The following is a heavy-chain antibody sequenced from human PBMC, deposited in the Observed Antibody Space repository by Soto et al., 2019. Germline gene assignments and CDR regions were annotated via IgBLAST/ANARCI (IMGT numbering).Heavy chain of an antibody. CDR3: ARSGDRGDYDILTGSFDY. Sequence: GGSLRLSCAASGFTFSSYDMHWVRQATGKGLEWVSAIGTAGDTYYPGSVKGRFTISRENAKNSLYLQMNSLRAGDTAVYYCARSGDRGDYDILTGSFDYWGQGTLVTVSS. D-gene: IGHD3-9*01. CDR1: GFTFSSYD. V-gene: IGHV3-13*01. CDR2: IGTAGDT. J-gene: IGHJ4*02.